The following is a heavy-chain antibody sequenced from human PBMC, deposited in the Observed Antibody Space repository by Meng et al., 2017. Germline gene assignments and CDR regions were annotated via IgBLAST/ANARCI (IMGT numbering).Heavy chain of an antibody. CDR2: IYSGGST. Sequence: EVHLAATGGGLNQPGGSLRLSCTASGFSVTTSYMSWVRQAPGKGLGLVSVIYSGGSTYYADSVKGRFSISRDNSKNTLYLQMNSLRAEDTAVYFCARDSSSGWYHNYWGQGTLVTVSS. CDR1: GFSVTTSY. J-gene: IGHJ4*02. V-gene: IGHV3-53*02. D-gene: IGHD6-19*01. CDR3: ARDSSSGWYHNY.